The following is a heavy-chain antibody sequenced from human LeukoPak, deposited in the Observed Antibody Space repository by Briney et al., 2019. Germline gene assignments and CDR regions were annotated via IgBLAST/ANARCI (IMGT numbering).Heavy chain of an antibody. D-gene: IGHD3-16*01. CDR3: ASAWGRNYYYYYMDV. CDR1: GFTFSSYA. Sequence: GGSLRLSCAASGFTFSSYAMSWVRQAPGKGLEWVSSISSSSSYIYYADSVKGRFTISRDNAKNSLYLQMNSLRAEDTAVYYCASAWGRNYYYYYMDVWGKGTTVTVSS. CDR2: ISSSSSYI. J-gene: IGHJ6*03. V-gene: IGHV3-21*01.